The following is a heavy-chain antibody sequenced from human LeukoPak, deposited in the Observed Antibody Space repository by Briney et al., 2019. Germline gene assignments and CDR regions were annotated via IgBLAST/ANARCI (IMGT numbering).Heavy chain of an antibody. Sequence: GASVKVSCKASGYTFTSYYMHWVRQAPGQGLEWMGIINPSGGSTSYAQKLQGRVTMTTDTSTSTAYMELRSLRSDDTAVYYCARDRGEYGDHYFDYWGQGTLVTVSS. CDR2: INPSGGST. CDR1: GYTFTSYY. V-gene: IGHV1-46*01. D-gene: IGHD4-17*01. J-gene: IGHJ4*02. CDR3: ARDRGEYGDHYFDY.